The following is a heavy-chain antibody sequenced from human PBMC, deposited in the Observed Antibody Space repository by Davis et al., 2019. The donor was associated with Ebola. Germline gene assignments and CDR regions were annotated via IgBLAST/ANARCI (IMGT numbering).Heavy chain of an antibody. CDR2: ICYDGSNK. CDR1: GFTFSSYG. J-gene: IGHJ6*02. CDR3: ARDLHPDYGIFVFGYYGMDV. D-gene: IGHD3-9*01. V-gene: IGHV3-33*01. Sequence: GESLKISCAASGFTFSSYGMHWVRQAPGKGLEWVAVICYDGSNKYYADSVKGRFTISRDNSKNTLYLQMNSLRAEDTALYYCARDLHPDYGIFVFGYYGMDVWGQGTTVTGSS.